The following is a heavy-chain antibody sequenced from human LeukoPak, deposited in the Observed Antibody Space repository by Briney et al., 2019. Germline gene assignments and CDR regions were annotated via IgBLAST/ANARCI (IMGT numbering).Heavy chain of an antibody. J-gene: IGHJ6*03. V-gene: IGHV5-51*01. CDR2: IYPGDSDT. D-gene: IGHD4-17*01. CDR1: GYRFTTYW. Sequence: GESLKISCKASGYRFTTYWIAWVRQMPGKGLEWMGIIYPGDSDTRYSPSFQGQVTISADKSISTAYLQWSSLKASDTAMYYCARLDGDYPNYYYYYMDVWGKGTTVTISS. CDR3: ARLDGDYPNYYYYYMDV.